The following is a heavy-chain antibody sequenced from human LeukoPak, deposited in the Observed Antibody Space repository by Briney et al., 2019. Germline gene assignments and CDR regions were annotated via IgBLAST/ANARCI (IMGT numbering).Heavy chain of an antibody. CDR3: ARDLPRLRGVISH. CDR1: GFTFHSYT. J-gene: IGHJ4*02. CDR2: ITSSSAYI. V-gene: IGHV3-21*01. Sequence: PGGSLRLSCAGSGFTFHSYTFNWVRQAPGKGLEWVASITSSSAYIYYADSVKGRFTISRDNANNSLSLHLSSLRADDTALYFCARDLPRLRGVISHWGQGTLVTVSS. D-gene: IGHD3-10*01.